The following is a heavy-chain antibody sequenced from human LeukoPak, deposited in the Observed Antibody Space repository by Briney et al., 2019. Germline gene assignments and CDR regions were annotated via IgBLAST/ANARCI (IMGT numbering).Heavy chain of an antibody. V-gene: IGHV3-74*01. J-gene: IGHJ4*02. Sequence: GGSLRLSSAASGFTFSSDSMHWVRHAPREGLVWVSRINSEGRSTSSADSVKGRFTISSYNSKNTLHVQMNRLRAADTAVYYCARHSSGYYHYDYWGPGTPVTVAS. D-gene: IGHD3-22*01. CDR2: INSEGRST. CDR3: ARHSSGYYHYDY. CDR1: GFTFSSDS.